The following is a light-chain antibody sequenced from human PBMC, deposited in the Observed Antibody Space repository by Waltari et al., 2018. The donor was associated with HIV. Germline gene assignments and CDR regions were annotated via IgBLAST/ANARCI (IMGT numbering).Light chain of an antibody. J-gene: IGLJ1*01. V-gene: IGLV2-23*01. Sequence: QYALTQPAYVSGTPGQSINISCIGTSSDVGSYNVVFWYQQHPGKAPKLMIYEGSKRPSVVSNRFSGSKSGNTASLTISGLQAEDEADYYCCSYAGSSTLVFGTGTKVTVL. CDR3: CSYAGSSTLV. CDR1: SSDVGSYNV. CDR2: EGS.